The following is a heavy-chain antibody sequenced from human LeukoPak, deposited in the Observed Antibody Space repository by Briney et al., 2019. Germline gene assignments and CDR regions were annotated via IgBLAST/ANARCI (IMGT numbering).Heavy chain of an antibody. CDR1: GGSISSYY. J-gene: IGHJ6*03. Sequence: SETLSLTCTVSGGSISSYYWSWIRQPPGKGLEWIGHIYYSGSTNYNPSLKSRVTIAVDTSKNQFSLKLSSVTAADTAVYYCARDNGYYYYMDVWGKGTTVTVSS. V-gene: IGHV4-59*01. D-gene: IGHD2-8*01. CDR3: ARDNGYYYYMDV. CDR2: IYYSGST.